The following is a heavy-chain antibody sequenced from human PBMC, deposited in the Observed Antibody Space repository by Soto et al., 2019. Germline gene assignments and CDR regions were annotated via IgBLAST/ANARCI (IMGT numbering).Heavy chain of an antibody. CDR1: GFTVSSNY. D-gene: IGHD2-15*01. Sequence: EVQLVETGGGLIQPGGSLRLSCAASGFTVSSNYMSWVRQAPGKGLEWVSVIYSGGSTYYADSVKGRFTISRDNSKNTVYLQMIGLRAEDRAVYYCARAIRYCSGGSCSLDYWGQGTLVTVSS. V-gene: IGHV3-53*02. CDR3: ARAIRYCSGGSCSLDY. CDR2: IYSGGST. J-gene: IGHJ4*02.